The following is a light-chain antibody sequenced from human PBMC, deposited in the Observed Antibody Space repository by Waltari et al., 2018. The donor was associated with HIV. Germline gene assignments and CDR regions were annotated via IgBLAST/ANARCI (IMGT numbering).Light chain of an antibody. CDR2: KNN. CDR3: GAWDDSLSAWV. J-gene: IGLJ3*02. V-gene: IGLV1-47*01. Sequence: QSVLTQPPSAPGTPGQRLIIYCSGGRSNIEFIYVIWFQHLPGTAPTLLIQKNNQRTSGVPDRFSASKSGTSASLAIRGLRSEEEADYYCGAWDDSLSAWVFGGGTKLSVL. CDR1: RSNIEFIY.